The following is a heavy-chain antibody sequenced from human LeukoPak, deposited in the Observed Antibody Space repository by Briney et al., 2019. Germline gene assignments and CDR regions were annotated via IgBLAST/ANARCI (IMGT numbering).Heavy chain of an antibody. CDR2: IGSGGSPV. CDR1: GFTFSNYP. Sequence: GGSLRLSCAASGFTFSNYPMNWVRQAPGKGLEWVSYIGSGGSPVYYADSVRGRFSISRDNAKNSLYLQMSSLRAEDTAVYYCARVGYNSGYIFDYWGQGTLVTVSS. CDR3: ARVGYNSGYIFDY. V-gene: IGHV3-48*03. D-gene: IGHD5-18*01. J-gene: IGHJ4*02.